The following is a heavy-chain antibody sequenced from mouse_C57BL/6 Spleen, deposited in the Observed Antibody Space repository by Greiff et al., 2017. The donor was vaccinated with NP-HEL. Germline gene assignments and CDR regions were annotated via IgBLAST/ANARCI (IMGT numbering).Heavy chain of an antibody. J-gene: IGHJ2*01. CDR2: IHPSDSDT. D-gene: IGHD2-1*01. V-gene: IGHV1-74*01. CDR1: GYTFTSYW. CDR3: AISNYGNSYYFDY. Sequence: QVQLKQPGAELVKPGASVKVSCKASGYTFTSYWMHWVKQRPGQGLEWIGRIHPSDSDTNYNQKFKGKATLTVDKSSSTAYMQLSSLTSEDSAVYYCAISNYGNSYYFDYWGQGTTLTVSS.